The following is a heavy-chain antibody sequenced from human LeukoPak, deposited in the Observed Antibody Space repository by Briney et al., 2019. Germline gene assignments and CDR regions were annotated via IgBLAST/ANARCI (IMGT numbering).Heavy chain of an antibody. D-gene: IGHD2-2*01. V-gene: IGHV3-30*04. CDR3: AKGPLRGTAAAIDY. Sequence: GGSLRLSCVASGFTFSTYAMHWVRQAPGKGLEWVAVISYDGRNIHYPDSVKGRFTISRDISTDTLWLQMDSLRTEDTAVYYCAKGPLRGTAAAIDYWGQGTLVTVSS. CDR1: GFTFSTYA. J-gene: IGHJ4*02. CDR2: ISYDGRNI.